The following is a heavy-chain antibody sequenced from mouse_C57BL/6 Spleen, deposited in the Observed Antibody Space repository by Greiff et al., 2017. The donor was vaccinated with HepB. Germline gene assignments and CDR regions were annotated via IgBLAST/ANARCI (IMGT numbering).Heavy chain of an antibody. CDR2: ISSGSSTI. J-gene: IGHJ2*01. CDR3: ARELDYYGSSRNY. CDR1: GFTFSDYG. D-gene: IGHD1-1*01. Sequence: EVQGVESGGGLVKPGGSLKLSCAASGFTFSDYGMLWVRQAPEKGLEWVAYISSGSSTIYYADTVKGRFTISRDNAKNTLFLQMTSLRSEDTAMYYCARELDYYGSSRNYWGQGTTLTVSS. V-gene: IGHV5-17*01.